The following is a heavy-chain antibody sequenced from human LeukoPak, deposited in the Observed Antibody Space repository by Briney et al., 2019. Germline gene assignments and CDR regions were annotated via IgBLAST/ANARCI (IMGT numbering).Heavy chain of an antibody. V-gene: IGHV1-2*02. Sequence: ASVKVSCKASGYTFTGNYMHWVRQAPGQGLEWMGWINPRIGGTNYAQKFQGRVTMTRDTSISTAYMELSGLRFDDTALYYCARGSGTSWFDYWGQGTLVTVSS. J-gene: IGHJ4*02. CDR3: ARGSGTSWFDY. CDR1: GYTFTGNY. D-gene: IGHD2-2*01. CDR2: INPRIGGT.